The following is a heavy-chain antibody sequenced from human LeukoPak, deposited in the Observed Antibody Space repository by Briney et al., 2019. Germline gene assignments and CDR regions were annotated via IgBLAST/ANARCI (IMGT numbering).Heavy chain of an antibody. CDR2: IRYDGSNK. CDR3: AREGYGDYRDAFDI. D-gene: IGHD4-17*01. CDR1: GFTFSSYG. V-gene: IGHV3-30*02. Sequence: GGSLRLSCAASGFTFSSYGMHWVRQAPGKGLEWVAFIRYDGSNKYYVDSVKGRFTISRDNAKNSLYLQMNSLRAEDTAVYYCAREGYGDYRDAFDIWGQGTMVTVSS. J-gene: IGHJ3*02.